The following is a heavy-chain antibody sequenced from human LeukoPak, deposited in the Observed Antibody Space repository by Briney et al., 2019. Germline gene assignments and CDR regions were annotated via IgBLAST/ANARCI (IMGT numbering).Heavy chain of an antibody. Sequence: GGSLRLSCAASGFTFSRYAMSWVRQAPGKGLEWVSAICGSGGSTYYADPVEGRFTISRDNSKNTLYLQMHSLRAEDTAVYYCAKSPYNDYFDYWGEGALATDSS. CDR2: ICGSGGST. CDR1: GFTFSRYA. D-gene: IGHD5-24*01. V-gene: IGHV3-23*01. CDR3: AKSPYNDYFDY. J-gene: IGHJ4*02.